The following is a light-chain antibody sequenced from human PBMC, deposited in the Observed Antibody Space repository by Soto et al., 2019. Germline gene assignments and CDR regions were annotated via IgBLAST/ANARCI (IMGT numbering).Light chain of an antibody. J-gene: IGLJ2*01. Sequence: QLVLTQPPSASGSPGQSVTISCTGTSSDIGDYNYVSWYQQHPGEAPKLMIYEVSKRPSGVPDRFSGSKSGNTASLTVSGLQPEDEADYYCSSYAGSNNLVFGGGTKLTVL. CDR3: SSYAGSNNLV. CDR2: EVS. CDR1: SSDIGDYNY. V-gene: IGLV2-8*01.